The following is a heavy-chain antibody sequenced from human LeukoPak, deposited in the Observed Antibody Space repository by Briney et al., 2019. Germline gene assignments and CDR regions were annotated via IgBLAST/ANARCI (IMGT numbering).Heavy chain of an antibody. CDR2: ISSSSSYI. Sequence: KSGGSLRLSCAASGFTFSSYSMNWVRQAPGKGLEWVSSISSSSSYIYYADSVKGRFTISRDNAKNSLYLQMNSLRAEDTAVYYCARDKKTDDYGDYWPWVVDYWGQGTLVTASS. D-gene: IGHD4-17*01. V-gene: IGHV3-21*06. CDR1: GFTFSSYS. J-gene: IGHJ4*02. CDR3: ARDKKTDDYGDYWPWVVDY.